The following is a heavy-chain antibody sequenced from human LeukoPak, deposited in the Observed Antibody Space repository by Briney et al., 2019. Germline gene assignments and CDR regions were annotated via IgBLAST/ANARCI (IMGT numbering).Heavy chain of an antibody. CDR3: TRGAGWLIDY. Sequence: GSLRLSCAVYGITFSRYSMNWVRQAPGKGLEWIGYFYNSGSSTYNPSLKSRVTISVDTSKEQFSLKVNSVTAADTAVYYCTRGAGWLIDYWGQGILVTVSS. J-gene: IGHJ4*02. CDR1: GITFSRYS. D-gene: IGHD3-16*01. CDR2: FYNSGSS. V-gene: IGHV4-59*01.